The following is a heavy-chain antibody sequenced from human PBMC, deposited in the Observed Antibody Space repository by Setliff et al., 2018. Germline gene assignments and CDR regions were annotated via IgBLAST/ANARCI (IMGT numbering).Heavy chain of an antibody. CDR1: NVSISDYY. V-gene: IGHV4-4*07. Sequence: PSETLSLTCTVSNVSISDYYWTWIRQPAGKGLEWIGRIYTSGSTNYNPSLKSRVTMSVDTSKNQFSLKLSSVTAADTAIYHCAREGTGGIPFDSWGQGTLVTVSS. CDR3: AREGTGGIPFDS. CDR2: IYTSGST. D-gene: IGHD7-27*01. J-gene: IGHJ4*02.